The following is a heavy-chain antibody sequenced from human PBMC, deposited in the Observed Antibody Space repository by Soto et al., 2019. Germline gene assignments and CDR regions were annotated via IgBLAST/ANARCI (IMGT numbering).Heavy chain of an antibody. D-gene: IGHD4-17*01. J-gene: IGHJ6*02. CDR2: IDPSDSYT. V-gene: IGHV5-10-1*01. Sequence: GESLKISCKGSGYSFTSYWISWVRQMPGKGLEWMGRIDPSDSYTNYSPSFQGHVTISADESISTAYLQWSSLKASDTAMYYCASPAGDYGNYYYGMDVWGQGTTVTVSS. CDR3: ASPAGDYGNYYYGMDV. CDR1: GYSFTSYW.